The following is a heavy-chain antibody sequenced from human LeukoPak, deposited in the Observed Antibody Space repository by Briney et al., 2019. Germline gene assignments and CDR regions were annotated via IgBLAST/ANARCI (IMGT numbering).Heavy chain of an antibody. CDR1: GFTFSSYA. CDR3: AKHLAYSRQSPDY. D-gene: IGHD6-13*01. Sequence: PGGSLRLSCAASGFTFSSYAMSWVRQAPGKGLEWVSAISVGSITYCADSVKGRFTISRDNSKNTLYLQMNSLRAEDTAVYYCAKHLAYSRQSPDYWGQGTLVTVSS. CDR2: ISVGSIT. J-gene: IGHJ4*02. V-gene: IGHV3-23*01.